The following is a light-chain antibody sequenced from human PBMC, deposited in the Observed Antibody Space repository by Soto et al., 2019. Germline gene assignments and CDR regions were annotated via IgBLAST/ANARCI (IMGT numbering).Light chain of an antibody. CDR2: GAS. CDR1: QXVSRN. J-gene: IGKJ1*01. Sequence: EIVMTQSPAXXXXXXXXXXXXSXRAXQXVSRNLAWYQQKPGQAPRLLIYGASTRATGIPTRFSGSGSGTEFTLTISSLQSDDFAVYYCQHYHNWPPWTXGQGTKVEIK. V-gene: IGKV3-15*01. CDR3: QHYHNWPPWT.